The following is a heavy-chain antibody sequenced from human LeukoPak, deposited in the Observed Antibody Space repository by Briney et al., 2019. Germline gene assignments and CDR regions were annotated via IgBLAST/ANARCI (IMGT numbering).Heavy chain of an antibody. CDR2: NNGSGVDT. D-gene: IGHD3-9*01. V-gene: IGHV3-23*01. CDR1: GFSFSSYE. J-gene: IGHJ3*02. Sequence: GGSLRLSCAASGFSFSSYEMSWVRQGPGKGLEWVSDNNGSGVDTYYADSVKRRFTISRDNSKNTLSLQMNSLRVEDTAVYYCVRAGEYFGVSGSPGGYDAFDMWRRGTMVSVSS. CDR3: VRAGEYFGVSGSPGGYDAFDM.